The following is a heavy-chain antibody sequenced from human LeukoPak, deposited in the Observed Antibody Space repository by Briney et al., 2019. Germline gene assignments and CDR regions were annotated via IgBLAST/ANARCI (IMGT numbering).Heavy chain of an antibody. V-gene: IGHV3-23*01. CDR2: ISGSGGST. CDR1: GFTFSSYA. J-gene: IGHJ3*02. Sequence: HHGGSLLLSCAASGFTFSSYAMSWVRPAPGKGLEWVSAISGSGGSTYYADSVKGRFTISRDNSKNTLYLQMTSLRAEDTAVYYCAKDLSSRDYDYVWGSYRSPVQSAFDIWGQGTMVTDSS. D-gene: IGHD3-16*02. CDR3: AKDLSSRDYDYVWGSYRSPVQSAFDI.